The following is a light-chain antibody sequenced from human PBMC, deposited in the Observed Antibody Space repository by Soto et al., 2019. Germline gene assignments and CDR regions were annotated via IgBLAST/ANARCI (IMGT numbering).Light chain of an antibody. CDR2: LDSDGSH. V-gene: IGLV4-69*01. Sequence: QLVLTQSPSASASLGASVKLTCTLSSGHSSYAIALHQQQPEKGPRYLMKLDSDGSHTKGDAIPDRFSGSSSGAERYLTISSLQSEDEADYYCQTWGTDIHMVFGGGTKLTVL. J-gene: IGLJ2*01. CDR1: SGHSSYA. CDR3: QTWGTDIHMV.